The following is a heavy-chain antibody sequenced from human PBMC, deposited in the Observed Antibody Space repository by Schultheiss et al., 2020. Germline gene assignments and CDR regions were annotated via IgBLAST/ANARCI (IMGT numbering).Heavy chain of an antibody. D-gene: IGHD3-3*01. CDR1: GASISTGGYY. J-gene: IGHJ6*02. Sequence: SETLSLTCTVSGASISTGGYYWDWIRQPPGKGLEWIGYIYYSGSTNYNPSLKSRVTISVDTSKNQFSLKLSSVTAADTAVYYCARDQERYYDFWSGYSRGMDVWGQGTTVTVSS. CDR3: ARDQERYYDFWSGYSRGMDV. CDR2: IYYSGST. V-gene: IGHV4-61*08.